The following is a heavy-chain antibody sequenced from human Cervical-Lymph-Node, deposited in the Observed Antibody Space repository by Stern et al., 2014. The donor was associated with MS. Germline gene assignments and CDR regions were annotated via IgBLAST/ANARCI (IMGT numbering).Heavy chain of an antibody. Sequence: VQLVQSGAEVKKPGESLKISCKGSGYSFATYWIGWGRQMPGQGLEWMGIIYPGESDTRYRPSFQGQVTISADKSISTAYLHWSSLKASDTAMYYCARPGDDTAKYGLDVWGQGTTVTVSS. CDR1: GYSFATYW. CDR3: ARPGDDTAKYGLDV. V-gene: IGHV5-51*03. J-gene: IGHJ6*02. D-gene: IGHD5-18*01. CDR2: IYPGESDT.